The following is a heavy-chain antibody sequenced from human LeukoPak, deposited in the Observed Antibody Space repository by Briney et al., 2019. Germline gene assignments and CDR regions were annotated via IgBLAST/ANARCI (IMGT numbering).Heavy chain of an antibody. Sequence: SETLSLTCAVYGGSFSGYYWSWIRQPPGKGLEWIGEINHSGSTNYNPSLKSRVTISVDMSKNQFSLKLSSVTAADTAVYYCARGSVWGHYYYYMDVWGKGTTVTVSS. CDR3: ARGSVWGHYYYYMDV. CDR2: INHSGST. V-gene: IGHV4-34*01. CDR1: GGSFSGYY. D-gene: IGHD3-16*01. J-gene: IGHJ6*03.